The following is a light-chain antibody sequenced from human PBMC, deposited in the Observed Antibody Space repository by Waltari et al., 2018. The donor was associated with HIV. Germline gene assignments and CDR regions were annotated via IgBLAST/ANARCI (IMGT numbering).Light chain of an antibody. Sequence: SSELTQDPAVSVAFGQTVTITCQGDSLRSYYARWYQQKPGRAPLLVISGKNNRPSGIPDRFSGSSSGNTASLTITGTQADDEADYYCNSRDSSGYSYVFGSGTKVTIL. CDR1: SLRSYY. CDR2: GKN. CDR3: NSRDSSGYSYV. V-gene: IGLV3-19*01. J-gene: IGLJ1*01.